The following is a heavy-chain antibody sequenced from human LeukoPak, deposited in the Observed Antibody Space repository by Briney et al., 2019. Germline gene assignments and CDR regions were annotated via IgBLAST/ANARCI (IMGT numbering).Heavy chain of an antibody. CDR2: TNPNSGGT. V-gene: IGHV1-2*06. D-gene: IGHD5-18*01. J-gene: IGHJ4*02. CDR1: GYTFTGYY. CDR3: ALSWRIQLWKFDY. Sequence: ASVKVSCKASGYTFTGYYMHWVRQAPGQGLEWMGRTNPNSGGTNYAQKFQGRVTMTRDTSISTAYMELSRLRSDDTAVYYCALSWRIQLWKFDYWGQGTLVTVSS.